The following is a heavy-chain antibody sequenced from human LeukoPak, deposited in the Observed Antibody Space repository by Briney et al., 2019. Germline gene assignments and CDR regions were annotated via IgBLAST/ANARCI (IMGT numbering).Heavy chain of an antibody. Sequence: ASVKVSCKASGYTFTNHDINWVRQASAQGLEWMGWMNPKSGNTGYLHKFQGRVTMTRDTSMSTAFMELSSLTSEDTAVYYCARGVNSQGTAMVLFDSWGQGSLVTVSA. V-gene: IGHV1-8*01. D-gene: IGHD5-18*01. J-gene: IGHJ4*02. CDR3: ARGVNSQGTAMVLFDS. CDR2: MNPKSGNT. CDR1: GYTFTNHD.